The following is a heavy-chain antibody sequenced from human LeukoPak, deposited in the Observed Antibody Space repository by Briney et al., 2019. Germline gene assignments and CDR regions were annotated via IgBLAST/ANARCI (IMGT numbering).Heavy chain of an antibody. J-gene: IGHJ4*02. CDR2: IYSGGST. D-gene: IGHD3-9*01. V-gene: IGHV3-53*01. CDR3: AATYYDILTGYYLFDY. Sequence: GGSLRLSCAAYGFTVSSNYMSWVRQAPGKGLEWVSVIYSGGSTYYADSVKGRFTISRDNSKNTLYLQMNSLRAEDTAVYYCAATYYDILTGYYLFDYWGQGTLVTVSS. CDR1: GFTVSSNY.